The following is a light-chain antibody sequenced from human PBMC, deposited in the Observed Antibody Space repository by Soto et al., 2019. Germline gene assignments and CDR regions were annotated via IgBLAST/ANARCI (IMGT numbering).Light chain of an antibody. V-gene: IGKV3-15*01. CDR1: QSVRSSF. Sequence: EIVMTQSPATLSVSPGKRTTLSCRASQSVRSSFLAWYQQKPGQAPSLLIYGASTRATGIPARFSGSGSGTEFTLTINSLQSEDFAVYYCQQYSNWPLTVGGGTKVDIK. CDR3: QQYSNWPLT. CDR2: GAS. J-gene: IGKJ4*01.